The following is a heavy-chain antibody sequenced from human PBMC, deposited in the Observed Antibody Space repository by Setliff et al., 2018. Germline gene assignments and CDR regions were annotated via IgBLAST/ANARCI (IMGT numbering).Heavy chain of an antibody. D-gene: IGHD2-2*01. CDR2: ISAYNGNT. J-gene: IGHJ4*02. CDR1: GYTFTSYG. CDR3: ARGPLDFVVLPAAGKFDY. V-gene: IGHV1-18*01. Sequence: ASVKVSCKASGYTFTSYGVHWVRQAPGQGLEWMGRISAYNGNTIYAQKFQGRVTMTTDTPTNTAYMELRSLRSDDTAVYYCARGPLDFVVLPAAGKFDYWGQGTLVTVSS.